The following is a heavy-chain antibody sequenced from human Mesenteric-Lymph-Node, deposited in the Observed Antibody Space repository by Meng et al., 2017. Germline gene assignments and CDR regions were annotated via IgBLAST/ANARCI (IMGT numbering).Heavy chain of an antibody. CDR2: INPNSGGT. V-gene: IGHV1-2*06. CDR1: GGTFSSYA. D-gene: IGHD4-17*01. CDR3: ARASTTTLWDY. Sequence: HVQLGEPGAEGMRTGSSEKCSCKASGGTFSSYAISWVRQAPGQGLEWVGRINPNSGGTNYAQKYQGRVTMTRDTSISTAYMELSRLRSDDTAVYYCARASTTTLWDYWGQGTLVTVSS. J-gene: IGHJ4*02.